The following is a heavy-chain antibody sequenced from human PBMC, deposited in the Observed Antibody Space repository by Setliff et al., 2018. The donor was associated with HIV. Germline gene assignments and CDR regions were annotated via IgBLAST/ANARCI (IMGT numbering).Heavy chain of an antibody. D-gene: IGHD3-9*01. V-gene: IGHV1-24*01. Sequence: GASVKVSCKASEYTFTDYFIHWVRQAPGEGLEWMGGFDPEDDETVYAEKFQGRVTMTEDTSTDTAYMALSSLRSEDTAMYYCATSGFYDILTGPTPGVFDIWGQGTMVTVSS. CDR1: EYTFTDYF. CDR3: ATSGFYDILTGPTPGVFDI. J-gene: IGHJ3*02. CDR2: FDPEDDET.